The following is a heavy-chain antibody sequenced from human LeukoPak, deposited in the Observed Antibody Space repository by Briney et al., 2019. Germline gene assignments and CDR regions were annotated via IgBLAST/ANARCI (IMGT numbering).Heavy chain of an antibody. CDR2: ISGSRGTA. CDR1: GVTFSS. D-gene: IGHD3-3*02. J-gene: IGHJ4*02. V-gene: IGHV3-48*04. Sequence: GGSLRLSCAASGVTFSSINWVRQAPGKGLEWVAYISGSRGTAYYADSVKGRFTISSDDAKTSVFLQMNSLSAEDTAVYYCANAPLASGRPYFDTWGQGAPVVVSA. CDR3: ANAPLASGRPYFDT.